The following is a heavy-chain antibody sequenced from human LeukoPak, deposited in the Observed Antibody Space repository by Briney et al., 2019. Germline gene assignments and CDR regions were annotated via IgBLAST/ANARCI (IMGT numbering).Heavy chain of an antibody. V-gene: IGHV3-33*01. CDR1: GFTFSSYG. J-gene: IGHJ4*02. D-gene: IGHD4-11*01. CDR3: ARDTIARDYTYYFDY. CDR2: IWYDGSNK. Sequence: GGSLRLSCAASGFTFSSYGMHWVRQAPGKGLEWMAIIWYDGSNKYYADSVRGRFTISRDNSKNTLYLQMNSLRAEDTAVYCCARDTIARDYTYYFDYWGQGTLVTVSS.